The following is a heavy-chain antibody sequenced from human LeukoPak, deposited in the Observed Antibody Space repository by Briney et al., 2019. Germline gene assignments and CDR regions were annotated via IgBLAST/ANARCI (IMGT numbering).Heavy chain of an antibody. CDR3: ARSDEGQGDY. CDR2: IYYSGST. Sequence: LRLSCAASGFTFSSYDMNWVRQATGKGLEWIGYIYYSGSTNCNPSLKSRVTISVDTSKNQFSLKLSSVTAADTAVYYCARSDEGQGDYWGQGTLVTVSS. J-gene: IGHJ4*02. V-gene: IGHV4-59*01. CDR1: GFTFSSYD.